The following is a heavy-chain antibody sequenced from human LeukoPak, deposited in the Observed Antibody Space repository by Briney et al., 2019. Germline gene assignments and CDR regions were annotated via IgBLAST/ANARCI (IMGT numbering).Heavy chain of an antibody. CDR3: ARDHLNYDILTGYLGHNWFDP. V-gene: IGHV4-61*01. CDR2: MYYSGST. CDR1: GGSVSSGSYY. J-gene: IGHJ5*02. Sequence: PSETLSLTCTVSGGSVSSGSYYWSWIRQPPGKGLEWIGYMYYSGSTNYNPSLKSRVTISVDTSKNQFSLKLSSVTAADTAVYYCARDHLNYDILTGYLGHNWFDPCGPGTPVTVSS. D-gene: IGHD3-9*01.